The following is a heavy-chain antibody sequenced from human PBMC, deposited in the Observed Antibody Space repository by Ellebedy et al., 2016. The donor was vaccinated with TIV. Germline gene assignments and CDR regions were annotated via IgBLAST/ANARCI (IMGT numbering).Heavy chain of an antibody. CDR3: ARTSGSYYWYFDL. V-gene: IGHV4-30-2*01. CDR1: GGSISSGGYS. D-gene: IGHD1-26*01. J-gene: IGHJ2*01. Sequence: SETLSLXCAVSGGSISSGGYSWSWIRQPPGKGLEWIGYIYHSGSTYYNPSLKSRVTISVDRSKNQFSLKLSSVTAADTAVYYCARTSGSYYWYFDLWGRGTLVTVSS. CDR2: IYHSGST.